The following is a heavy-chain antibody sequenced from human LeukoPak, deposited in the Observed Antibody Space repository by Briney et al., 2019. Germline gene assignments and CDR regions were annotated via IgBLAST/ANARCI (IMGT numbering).Heavy chain of an antibody. Sequence: GGSLRLSCAASGVTVSSHDMSWGRQAPGKGVEWVSVIYMGGNTFYADSVKGRFTISRHTSKNTLYLQMNSLRAEDTAVYYCARVGDEVAYTRGYLDYWGQGTLVTVSS. D-gene: IGHD3-16*01. V-gene: IGHV3-53*04. CDR2: IYMGGNT. J-gene: IGHJ4*02. CDR1: GVTVSSHD. CDR3: ARVGDEVAYTRGYLDY.